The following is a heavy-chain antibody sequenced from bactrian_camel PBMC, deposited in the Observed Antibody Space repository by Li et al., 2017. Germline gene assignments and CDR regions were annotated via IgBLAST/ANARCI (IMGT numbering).Heavy chain of an antibody. Sequence: HVQLVESGGSSVQAGGSLRLSCAASGYTYSSGNRVGWFRQAPGKEREGVAAISGRETYADSVQGRFIISKDSAKKILYLQMNDLKPEDTAMYYCAVDCRSWSGPLDQKRYTYWGQGTQVTVS. V-gene: IGHV3S55*01. J-gene: IGHJ4*01. D-gene: IGHD6*01. CDR2: ISGRET. CDR1: GYTYSSGNR. CDR3: AVDCRSWSGPLDQKRYTY.